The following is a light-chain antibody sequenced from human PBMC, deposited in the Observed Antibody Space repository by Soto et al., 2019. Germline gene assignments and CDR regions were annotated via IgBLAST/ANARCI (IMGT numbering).Light chain of an antibody. V-gene: IGLV2-11*01. Sequence: QSALTQPRSVSGSPGQSVTISCTGSSNDVGAYNYVSWYQQHPGKAPKLMIYDVSKRPSGVPDRFSGSKSGNTASLTISGLQAEDEADYYCSYTVVFGEGTKLTVL. J-gene: IGLJ2*01. CDR1: SNDVGAYNY. CDR2: DVS. CDR3: SYTVV.